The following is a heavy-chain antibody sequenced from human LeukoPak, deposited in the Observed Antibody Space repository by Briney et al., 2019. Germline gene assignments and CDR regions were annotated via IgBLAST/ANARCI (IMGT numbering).Heavy chain of an antibody. V-gene: IGHV3-21*04. J-gene: IGHJ4*02. CDR2: ISSSSSYI. CDR3: AREAKITYYYDSSGQPGDY. Sequence: GGSLRLSYAASGFTFSSYSVNWVRQAPGKALEWVSSISSSSSYIYYADSVKGRFTISRDNAKNSLYLQMNSLRAEDTALYYCAREAKITYYYDSSGQPGDYWGQGTLVTVSS. D-gene: IGHD3-22*01. CDR1: GFTFSSYS.